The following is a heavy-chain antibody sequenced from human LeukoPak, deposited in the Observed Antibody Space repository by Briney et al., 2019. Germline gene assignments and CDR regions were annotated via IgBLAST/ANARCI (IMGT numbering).Heavy chain of an antibody. Sequence: GGSLRLSCAASGFTFSSYAMSWVRQAPGKGLEWVANIKQDGSGKYYVDSVKGRFTISRDNGKNSLYLQMNSLRAEDTAVYYCARDSPMIVVAADAFDIWGQGTMVTVSS. CDR2: IKQDGSGK. V-gene: IGHV3-7*01. CDR1: GFTFSSYA. J-gene: IGHJ3*02. D-gene: IGHD3-22*01. CDR3: ARDSPMIVVAADAFDI.